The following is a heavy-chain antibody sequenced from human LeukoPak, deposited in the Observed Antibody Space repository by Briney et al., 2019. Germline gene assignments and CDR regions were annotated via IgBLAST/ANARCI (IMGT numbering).Heavy chain of an antibody. D-gene: IGHD3-3*02. CDR1: GFTFSTYA. CDR3: AKCIAFRSYYYYYMDV. J-gene: IGHJ6*03. V-gene: IGHV3-23*01. CDR2: ISGRGST. Sequence: GGSLRLSCAASGFTFSTYAMSWVRQAPGKGLEWVSAISGRGSTYYADSVKGRFTISRDNSKNTLYLQMNSLRAEDTAVYYCAKCIAFRSYYYYYMDVWGKGTTVTVSS.